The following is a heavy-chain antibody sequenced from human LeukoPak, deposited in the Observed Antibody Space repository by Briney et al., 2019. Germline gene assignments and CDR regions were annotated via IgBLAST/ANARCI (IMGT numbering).Heavy chain of an antibody. D-gene: IGHD2-2*02. J-gene: IGHJ6*02. Sequence: PSGTLSLTCGVSVGSISSGNWWSWVRQSPGKGLEWIGEIYHNGTPNYNPSLKSRVTISADTFKNHYSLKLTSVTAADTAVYYCATAPILRGEGGEHYKYGMDVWGQGTTVIVSS. V-gene: IGHV4-4*02. CDR3: ATAPILRGEGGEHYKYGMDV. CDR2: IYHNGTP. CDR1: VGSISSGNW.